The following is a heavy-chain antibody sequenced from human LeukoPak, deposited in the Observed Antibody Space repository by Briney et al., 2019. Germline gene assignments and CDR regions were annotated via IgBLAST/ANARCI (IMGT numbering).Heavy chain of an antibody. J-gene: IGHJ3*02. V-gene: IGHV1-46*01. CDR2: IXPSGGST. D-gene: IGHD2-2*01. CDR3: ARSAPQGYCTSTSCYARSAFDI. CDR1: GYXFTSYY. Sequence: GYXFTSYYIHWVRQAPGQGLEWMXLIXPSGGSTSYSQKFQGRVTMTRDTSTSTVYMELSSLRSEDSAVYYCARSAPQGYCTSTSCYARSAFDIWGQGTMVTVSS.